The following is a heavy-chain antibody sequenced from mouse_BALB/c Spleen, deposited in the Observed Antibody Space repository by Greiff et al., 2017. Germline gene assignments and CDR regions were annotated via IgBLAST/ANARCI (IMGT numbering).Heavy chain of an antibody. CDR2: ISSGSSTI. CDR1: GFTFSSFG. CDR3: ARWRDFDY. J-gene: IGHJ2*01. Sequence: DVMLVESGGGLVQPGGSRKLSCAASGFTFSSFGMHWVRQAPEKGLEWVAYISSGSSTIYYADTVKGRFTISRDNPKNTLFLQMTSLRSEDTAMYYCARWRDFDYWGQGTTLTVSS. V-gene: IGHV5-17*02.